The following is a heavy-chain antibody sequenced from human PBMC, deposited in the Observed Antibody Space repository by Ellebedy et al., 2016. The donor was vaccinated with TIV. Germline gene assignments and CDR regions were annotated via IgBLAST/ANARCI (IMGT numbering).Heavy chain of an antibody. V-gene: IGHV3-9*03. CDR1: GFTFDDYA. D-gene: IGHD3-9*01. Sequence: PGGSLRLSCAASGFTFDDYAMHWVRQPPGKGLEWVSAISWNSHSIKYSDSVKGRFTISRDNAKNTLFLQMNSLRAEDMALYYCTKDRYFDLKSSGMDVWGQGTTVTVSS. CDR3: TKDRYFDLKSSGMDV. CDR2: ISWNSHSI. J-gene: IGHJ6*02.